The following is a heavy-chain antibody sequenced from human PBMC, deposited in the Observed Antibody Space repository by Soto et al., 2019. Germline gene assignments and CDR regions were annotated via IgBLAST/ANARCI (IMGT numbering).Heavy chain of an antibody. V-gene: IGHV3-33*01. CDR2: MWYDGTNK. CDR3: ARDATFGTKGGSFDI. Sequence: QVQLVESGGGVVQPGRSLRLSCAASGFTFRIYSMHWVRQSPGKGLEWVAVMWYDGTNKYYGESVKGRFTISRDNSENKLYLQMNGLRVEDTAVYYCARDATFGTKGGSFDIWGHGTLVTGSS. J-gene: IGHJ3*02. CDR1: GFTFRIYS. D-gene: IGHD3-16*01.